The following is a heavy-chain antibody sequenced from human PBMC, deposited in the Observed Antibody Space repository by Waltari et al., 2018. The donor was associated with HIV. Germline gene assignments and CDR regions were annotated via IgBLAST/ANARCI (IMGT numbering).Heavy chain of an antibody. D-gene: IGHD3-22*01. J-gene: IGHJ5*02. CDR2: IYSSGNT. CDR1: GGSISSTDYS. CDR3: ASLKPGSYDRRFDP. V-gene: IGHV4-39*01. Sequence: GGSISSTDYSWAWIRQPPGKGLEWIGSIYSSGNTYYNPSLKSRVTLSVDTAKNQFSLKLSSVTAADTAVYYCASLKPGSYDRRFDPWGQGTLVTVSS.